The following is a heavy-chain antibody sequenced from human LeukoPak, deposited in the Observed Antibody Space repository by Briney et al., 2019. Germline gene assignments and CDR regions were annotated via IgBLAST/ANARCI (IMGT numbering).Heavy chain of an antibody. CDR1: GFTSSGYA. D-gene: IGHD2/OR15-2a*01. Sequence: GGSLRLSCAASGFTSSGYAMHWVRQAPGKGLEWVAVISHDGSTKYDADSVKGRFTISRDNSKNKLFLQMNSLRAEDTALYYCVKDSTLSFDYWGQGTLVTVSS. V-gene: IGHV3-30*18. CDR2: ISHDGSTK. J-gene: IGHJ4*02. CDR3: VKDSTLSFDY.